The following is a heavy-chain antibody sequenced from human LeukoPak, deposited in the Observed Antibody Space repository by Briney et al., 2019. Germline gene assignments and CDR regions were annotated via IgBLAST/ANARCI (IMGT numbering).Heavy chain of an antibody. CDR2: INHTGST. J-gene: IGHJ4*02. CDR1: GGSFSGYY. V-gene: IGHV4-34*01. CDR3: AGLGVGADYHFDS. D-gene: IGHD1-26*01. Sequence: SETLSLTCAVYGGSFSGYYRSWIRQPPGKGLECIGEINHTGSTNHNPSLKSRVTISVDTSKKQFSLRLSSVTAADTAVYFCAGLGVGADYHFDSWGQGTLVTVSS.